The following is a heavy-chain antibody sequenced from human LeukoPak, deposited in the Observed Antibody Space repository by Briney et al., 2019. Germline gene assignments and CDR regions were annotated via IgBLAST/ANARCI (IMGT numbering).Heavy chain of an antibody. V-gene: IGHV4-39*01. CDR3: ALVPAAIWALHYFDY. Sequence: SETLSLTCTVSGGSISSSSYYWGWIRQPPGKGLEWIGSIYYSGSTYYNPSLKSRVTISVDTSKNQFSLKLSSVTAADTAVYYCALVPAAIWALHYFDYWGQGTLVTVSS. CDR1: GGSISSSSYY. J-gene: IGHJ4*02. D-gene: IGHD2-2*01. CDR2: IYYSGST.